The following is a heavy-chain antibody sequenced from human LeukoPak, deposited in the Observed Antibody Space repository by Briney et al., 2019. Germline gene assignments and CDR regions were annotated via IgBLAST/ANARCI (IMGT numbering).Heavy chain of an antibody. CDR3: ARPIDSGYDINWFDP. Sequence: GGSLRLSCAASGFTFSDYGMHWVRQAPGKGLEWVAIIWYDGSNQYYADSVKGRFTISRDSSKNTLYLQMNSLRAEDTAVYYCARPIDSGYDINWFDPWGQGTLVTVSS. J-gene: IGHJ5*02. CDR1: GFTFSDYG. CDR2: IWYDGSNQ. D-gene: IGHD5-12*01. V-gene: IGHV3-33*01.